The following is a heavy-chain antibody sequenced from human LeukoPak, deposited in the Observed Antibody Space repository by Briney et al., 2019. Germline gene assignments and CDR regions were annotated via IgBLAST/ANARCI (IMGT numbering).Heavy chain of an antibody. J-gene: IGHJ6*03. Sequence: GGSLRLSCAASGFTLSSYAMSWVRQAPGKGLEWVANIKQDGSEKYYVDSVKGRFTISRDNAKNSLYLQMNSLRAEDTAVYFCSRAEYSPGYYSYDYYYMDVWGKGTTVTVSS. V-gene: IGHV3-7*01. CDR1: GFTLSSYA. D-gene: IGHD6-6*01. CDR2: IKQDGSEK. CDR3: SRAEYSPGYYSYDYYYMDV.